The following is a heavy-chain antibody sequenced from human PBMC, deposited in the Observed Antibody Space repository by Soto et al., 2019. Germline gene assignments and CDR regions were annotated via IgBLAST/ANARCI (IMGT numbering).Heavy chain of an antibody. Sequence: SETLSLTCTVSGGSISSYYWSWIRQPPGKGLEWIGYIYYSGSTNYNPSLKSRVTIPVDTSRNQFSLKLSSVTAADTAVYYCARDRGAGYCSGGSCYSDAFDIWGQGTMVTVSS. J-gene: IGHJ3*02. CDR2: IYYSGST. V-gene: IGHV4-59*01. D-gene: IGHD2-15*01. CDR3: ARDRGAGYCSGGSCYSDAFDI. CDR1: GGSISSYY.